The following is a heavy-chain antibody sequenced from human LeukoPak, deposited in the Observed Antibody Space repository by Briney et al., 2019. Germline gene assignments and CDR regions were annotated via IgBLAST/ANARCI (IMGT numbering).Heavy chain of an antibody. CDR3: ATIDYYDNSGYPDVFDI. CDR2: ISYDGSNK. V-gene: IGHV3-30-3*01. D-gene: IGHD3-22*01. Sequence: GGSLRLSCAASGFTFSSFAMHWVRQAPGKGLDWVAVISYDGSNKYYADSVKGRFTVSRDNSKNTLYLQMNSLRVEDTAMYYCATIDYYDNSGYPDVFDIWGQGTLVTVSS. CDR1: GFTFSSFA. J-gene: IGHJ3*02.